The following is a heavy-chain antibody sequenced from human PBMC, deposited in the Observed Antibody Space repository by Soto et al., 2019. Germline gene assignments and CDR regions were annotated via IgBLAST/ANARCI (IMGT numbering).Heavy chain of an antibody. CDR2: IIPILGIA. CDR3: AREGSAIEYCQY. J-gene: IGHJ1*01. CDR1: GGTFSSYT. V-gene: IGHV1-69*08. D-gene: IGHD6-25*01. Sequence: QVQLVQSGAEVKKPGSSVKVSCKASGGTFSSYTISWVRQAPGQGLEWMGRIIPILGIANYAQKLKGRVTITADKYTSTAYMELSRLRSEDTAMYYCAREGSAIEYCQYWGQGTLVSVSS.